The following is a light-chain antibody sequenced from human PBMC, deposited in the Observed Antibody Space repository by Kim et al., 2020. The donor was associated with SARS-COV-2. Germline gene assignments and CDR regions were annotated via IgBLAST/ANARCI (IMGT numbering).Light chain of an antibody. CDR3: QQRSIWPPT. V-gene: IGKV3-11*01. CDR2: DAS. Sequence: LSPGERAPLSCRASQSVGSYLAWYQHRPGQAPRLLIYDASTRATAIPARFSGSGSGTDFTLTINSLETEDFAIYYCQQRSIWPPTFGQGTKVDIK. CDR1: QSVGSY. J-gene: IGKJ1*01.